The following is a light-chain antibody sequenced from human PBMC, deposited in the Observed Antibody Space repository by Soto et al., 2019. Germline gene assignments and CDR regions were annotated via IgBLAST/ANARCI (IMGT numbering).Light chain of an antibody. CDR2: AVS. V-gene: IGLV2-14*03. CDR1: SSDIGSYNH. CDR3: ISYTDRQSYL. Sequence: QSALTQPASVSGSPGQSITISCSGTSSDIGSYNHVAWYQQFPGKSPKLMIYAVSDRPSGVSDRFSGSKSGITASLTISGLQTEDEPDYYCISYTDRQSYLFGTGTKVTVL. J-gene: IGLJ1*01.